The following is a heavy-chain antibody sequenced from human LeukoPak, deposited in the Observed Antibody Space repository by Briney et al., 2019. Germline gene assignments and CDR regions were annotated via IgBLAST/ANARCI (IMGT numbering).Heavy chain of an antibody. CDR3: ARFHSGYDQGFDY. J-gene: IGHJ4*02. CDR1: GSTFTSYW. CDR2: IYRGDSDT. V-gene: IGHV5-51*01. D-gene: IGHD5-12*01. Sequence: PGGPLQTSFEGAGSTFTSYWSGGGRPLRGKGRGGVGIIYRGDSDTRYSPSFQGKGTISADKYISTAYLQWSSLKASDTDMYYCARFHSGYDQGFDYWGQGTLVTVSS.